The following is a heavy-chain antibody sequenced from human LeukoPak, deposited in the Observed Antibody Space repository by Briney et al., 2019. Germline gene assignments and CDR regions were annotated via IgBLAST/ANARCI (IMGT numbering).Heavy chain of an antibody. CDR3: TRIKSGSYLMPCY. CDR2: IRSKAYGGTT. D-gene: IGHD1-26*01. Sequence: GGSLRLSCAASGFTFSSYSMNWVRQAPGKGLEWVGFIRSKAYGGTTEYAASVKGRFTISRDDSKSIAYLQMNSLKTEDTAVYYCTRIKSGSYLMPCYWGQGTLVTVSS. CDR1: GFTFSSYS. J-gene: IGHJ4*02. V-gene: IGHV3-49*04.